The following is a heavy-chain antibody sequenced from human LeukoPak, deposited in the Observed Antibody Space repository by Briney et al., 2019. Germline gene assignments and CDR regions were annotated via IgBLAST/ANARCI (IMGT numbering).Heavy chain of an antibody. Sequence: GSLLISCAASGFTFSSYAMSWVRQAPGKGVEWVSAISGSGGRTYYADCVKVGVVISRDNYKNTLYLQMNSLRAEDTAVYYCAKDLYYGSGSYYNGYWGQGSLAPVSS. D-gene: IGHD3-10*01. CDR3: AKDLYYGSGSYYNGY. CDR2: ISGSGGRT. V-gene: IGHV3-23*01. J-gene: IGHJ4*02. CDR1: GFTFSSYA.